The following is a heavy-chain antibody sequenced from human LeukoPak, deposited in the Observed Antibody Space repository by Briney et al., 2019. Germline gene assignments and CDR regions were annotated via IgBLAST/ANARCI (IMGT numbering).Heavy chain of an antibody. CDR3: ASEGGSSAGTMEYFQH. D-gene: IGHD6-6*01. J-gene: IGHJ1*01. V-gene: IGHV4-30-2*01. Sequence: SETLSLTCTVSGGSLSSGGYYWSWIRQPPGKGLEWIVYIHHSGSTYYNPSLKGRVTISVDRSKNQFSLKLSSVTAADTAVYYCASEGGSSAGTMEYFQHWGQGTLVTVSS. CDR2: IHHSGST. CDR1: GGSLSSGGYY.